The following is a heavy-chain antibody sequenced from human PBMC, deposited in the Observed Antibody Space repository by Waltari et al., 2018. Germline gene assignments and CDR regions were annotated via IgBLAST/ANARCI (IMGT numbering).Heavy chain of an antibody. CDR3: ARGWVAAGTTTISLADY. Sequence: QVQLVQSGAEVKKPGASVKVSCKASGYTFTGYYMHWVRQAPGQGLEWMGWINPNSGGTNYAQKFQGRVTMTRDTSISTAYMELSRLRSDDTAVYYCARGWVAAGTTTISLADYWGQGTLVTVSS. D-gene: IGHD6-13*01. CDR1: GYTFTGYY. V-gene: IGHV1-2*02. J-gene: IGHJ4*02. CDR2: INPNSGGT.